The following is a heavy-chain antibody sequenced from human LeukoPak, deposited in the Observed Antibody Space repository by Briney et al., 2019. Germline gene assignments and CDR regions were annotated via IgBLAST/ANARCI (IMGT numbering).Heavy chain of an antibody. Sequence: ASVKVSCKASRYTFTSYGISWVRQAPGQGLEWMGWISAYSSNTNYAQKLQGRVTMTTDTSTSTAYMELRSLRSDDTAVYYCARVANYDYVWGSYRSLDAFDIWGQGTMVTLSS. V-gene: IGHV1-18*01. J-gene: IGHJ3*02. CDR2: ISAYSSNT. CDR1: RYTFTSYG. CDR3: ARVANYDYVWGSYRSLDAFDI. D-gene: IGHD3-16*02.